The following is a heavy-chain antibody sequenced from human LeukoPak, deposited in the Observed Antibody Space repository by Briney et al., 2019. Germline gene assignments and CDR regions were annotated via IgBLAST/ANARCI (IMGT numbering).Heavy chain of an antibody. D-gene: IGHD5-18*01. Sequence: GGSLRLSCAASGVMVSSYWMSWVRQAPGKGLEWVANIRKDGGQIYYVDSVKGRFTISRDNAKNSLYLEMKSLIIEDTGVYYCARDQANAAMAWTMDVWGQGTAVTVS. J-gene: IGHJ6*02. V-gene: IGHV3-7*05. CDR1: GVMVSSYW. CDR3: ARDQANAAMAWTMDV. CDR2: IRKDGGQI.